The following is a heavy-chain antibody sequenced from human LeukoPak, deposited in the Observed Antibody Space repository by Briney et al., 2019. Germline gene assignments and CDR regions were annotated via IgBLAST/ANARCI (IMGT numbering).Heavy chain of an antibody. Sequence: GESLKISCKGSGYRFTREWIGWVRQMPGSGLEWMGVIYPGNSETRYSPSFQGQVTMSVDKSINTAHLQWGGLKASDSAIYYCARLLSPTGTPAPDWGQDTQVTVSP. V-gene: IGHV5-51*01. CDR1: GYRFTREW. D-gene: IGHD1-1*01. CDR3: ARLLSPTGTPAPD. CDR2: IYPGNSET. J-gene: IGHJ1*01.